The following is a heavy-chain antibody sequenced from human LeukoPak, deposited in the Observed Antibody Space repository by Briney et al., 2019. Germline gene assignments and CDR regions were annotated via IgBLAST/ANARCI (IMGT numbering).Heavy chain of an antibody. CDR3: AREMTAPGRDYYYYYMDV. Sequence: ASVKVSCKASGYTFTSYGISWVRQAPGQGLEWMGWISAYNGNTNYAQKLQGRVTMTTDTSTSTAYMELRSLRSDDTAVYYCAREMTAPGRDYYYYYMDVWGKGTTVTVSS. V-gene: IGHV1-18*01. CDR2: ISAYNGNT. CDR1: GYTFTSYG. J-gene: IGHJ6*03.